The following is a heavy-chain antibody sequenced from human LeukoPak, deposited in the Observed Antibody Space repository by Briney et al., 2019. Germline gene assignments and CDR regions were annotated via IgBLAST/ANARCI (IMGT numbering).Heavy chain of an antibody. CDR1: GYTFNSYG. J-gene: IGHJ4*02. D-gene: IGHD3-22*01. CDR2: ISAYNGNT. Sequence: ASVKVSCKASGYTFNSYGISWVRQAPGQGLEWMGWISAYNGNTNYAQKLQGRVTMTTDTSTSTAYMELRSLRSDDTAVYYCARDLPLLRRYDSSGYPDYWGQGTLVTVSS. V-gene: IGHV1-18*01. CDR3: ARDLPLLRRYDSSGYPDY.